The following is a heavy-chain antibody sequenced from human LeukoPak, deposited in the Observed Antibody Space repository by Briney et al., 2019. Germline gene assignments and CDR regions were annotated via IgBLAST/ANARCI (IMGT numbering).Heavy chain of an antibody. CDR1: EYTFTGYY. Sequence: GASVKVSCRASEYTFTGYYIHWVRQAPGQGLEWMGRINPKSGGTNYAQKFQGRVTMTRDTSISTAYMELSRLSSDDTAVYYCARCRGGAVADLDYWGQGTLVTVSS. J-gene: IGHJ4*02. V-gene: IGHV1-2*06. CDR2: INPKSGGT. D-gene: IGHD6-19*01. CDR3: ARCRGGAVADLDY.